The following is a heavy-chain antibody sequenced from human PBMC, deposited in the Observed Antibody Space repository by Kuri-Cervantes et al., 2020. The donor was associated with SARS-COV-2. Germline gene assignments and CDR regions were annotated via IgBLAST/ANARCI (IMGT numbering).Heavy chain of an antibody. CDR3: ARDTVGGNWFDP. V-gene: IGHV4-4*07. J-gene: IGHJ5*02. Sequence: ESLKISCAVYGGSFSGYYWSWIRQPAGKGLEWIGRIYATGSTNYNPSLKSRVTMSLDTSKNQYSLKLSSVTAADTAVYYCARDTVGGNWFDPWGQGTLVTVSS. D-gene: IGHD4-11*01. CDR1: GGSFSGYY. CDR2: IYATGST.